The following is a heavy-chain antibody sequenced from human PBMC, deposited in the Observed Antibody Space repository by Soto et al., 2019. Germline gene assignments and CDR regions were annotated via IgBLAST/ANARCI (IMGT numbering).Heavy chain of an antibody. CDR3: ARVGIAVAGTGSLQH. V-gene: IGHV1-18*04. CDR2: ISAYNGNT. D-gene: IGHD6-19*01. J-gene: IGHJ1*01. Sequence: ASVKVSCKASGYTFTSYGISWVRQAPGQGLEWMGWISAYNGNTNYAQKLQGRVTMTTDTSTSTAYMELRSLRSDGTAVYYCARVGIAVAGTGSLQHWGQGTLVTVSS. CDR1: GYTFTSYG.